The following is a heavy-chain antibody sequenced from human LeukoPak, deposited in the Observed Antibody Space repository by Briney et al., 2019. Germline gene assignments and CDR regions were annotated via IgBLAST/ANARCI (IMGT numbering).Heavy chain of an antibody. CDR2: IDTDGRTT. CDR1: GFTLSSYW. V-gene: IGHV3-74*01. J-gene: IGHJ4*02. D-gene: IGHD2-8*02. Sequence: GGSLRLSCAASGFTLSSYWMHWVRQDPGKGLVWVARIDTDGRTTNYADSVKGRFTISRDSAKNTLYLQMNSLRAEDTAIYYCARGLLGIDYWGQGTLVTVSS. CDR3: ARGLLGIDY.